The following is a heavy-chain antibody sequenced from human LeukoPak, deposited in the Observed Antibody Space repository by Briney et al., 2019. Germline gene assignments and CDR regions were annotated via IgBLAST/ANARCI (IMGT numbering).Heavy chain of an antibody. V-gene: IGHV1-69*04. CDR2: IIPILGIA. CDR3: ARGTNYFGSGTHVSLDF. CDR1: GGTFSSFA. Sequence: SVKVSCKASGGTFSSFAISWVRQAPGQGVEWMRRIIPILGIANYAQKFQGRVTITADKSTTTAYMELSSLRSEDTAVYYCARGTNYFGSGTHVSLDFWGQGTLVTVSS. J-gene: IGHJ4*02. D-gene: IGHD3-10*01.